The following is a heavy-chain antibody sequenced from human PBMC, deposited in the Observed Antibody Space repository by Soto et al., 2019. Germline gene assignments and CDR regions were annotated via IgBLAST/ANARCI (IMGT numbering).Heavy chain of an antibody. CDR1: GYTFTSYG. J-gene: IGHJ6*02. Sequence: QVQLVQSGAEVKKPGASVKVSCKASGYTFTSYGISWVRHAPGQGLEWMGWISAYNGNTNYAQKLQCRVTMTTDTSTSTAYMELRSLRSDDTVVYYCAREGDYDILTGYYIIHFYSGMDVWGQGTTVTVSS. CDR2: ISAYNGNT. D-gene: IGHD3-9*01. V-gene: IGHV1-18*01. CDR3: AREGDYDILTGYYIIHFYSGMDV.